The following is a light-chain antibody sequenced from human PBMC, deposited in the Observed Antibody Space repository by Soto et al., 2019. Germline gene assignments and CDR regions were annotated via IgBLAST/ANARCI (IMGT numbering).Light chain of an antibody. J-gene: IGLJ1*01. CDR2: DDN. Sequence: QSVLTQPPSVSAAPGQRVTISCSGSASNIGNNSVSWYQQLPGAAPKLLIYDDNNRPSGIPDRFSGSKSGTSATLGITGLQTGDEADYYCGTWDTSLPACVFGHGTKLTVL. CDR3: GTWDTSLPACV. CDR1: ASNIGNNS. V-gene: IGLV1-51*01.